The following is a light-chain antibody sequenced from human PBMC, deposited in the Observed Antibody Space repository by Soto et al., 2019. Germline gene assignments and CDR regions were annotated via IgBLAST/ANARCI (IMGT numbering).Light chain of an antibody. CDR3: QQYGSSPLT. J-gene: IGKJ4*01. CDR1: QSVSSNY. V-gene: IGKV3-20*01. CDR2: RAS. Sequence: DIVLTQSPGTLSLSPGERATLSCRASQSVSSNYLAWYQQKPGQTPKVLIYRASTRATGTPDRFSGSGSGTDFTLTISRLEAEDFAVYYCQQYGSSPLTFGGGTKVDIK.